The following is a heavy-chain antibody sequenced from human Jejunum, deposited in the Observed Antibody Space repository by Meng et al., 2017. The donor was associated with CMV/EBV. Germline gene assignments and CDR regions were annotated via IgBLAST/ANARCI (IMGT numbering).Heavy chain of an antibody. CDR3: ARGRVRGIASAGAMVS. CDR2: ISSGSNFI. CDR1: FSFSTSS. V-gene: IGHV3-21*01. J-gene: IGHJ5*02. D-gene: IGHD6-13*01. Sequence: FSFSTSSMHWVRQAPGKGLEWVSSISSGSNFIYYADSMKGRFTISRDNAKNSLYLQMNSLRAEDTAVYYCARGRVRGIASAGAMVSWGQGTLVTSPQ.